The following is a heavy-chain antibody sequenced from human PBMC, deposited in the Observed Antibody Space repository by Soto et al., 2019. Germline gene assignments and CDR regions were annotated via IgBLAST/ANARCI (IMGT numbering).Heavy chain of an antibody. V-gene: IGHV5-51*01. CDR1: GYSFTSYW. Sequence: GESLKISCKGSGYSFTSYWIGWVRQMPGKGLEWMGIIYPGDSDTRYSPSFQGQVTISADKSISTAYLQWSSLKASDTAMYYCARTYYYDSSGYYYFYYFDYWGQGTLVTVSS. CDR2: IYPGDSDT. D-gene: IGHD3-22*01. CDR3: ARTYYYDSSGYYYFYYFDY. J-gene: IGHJ4*02.